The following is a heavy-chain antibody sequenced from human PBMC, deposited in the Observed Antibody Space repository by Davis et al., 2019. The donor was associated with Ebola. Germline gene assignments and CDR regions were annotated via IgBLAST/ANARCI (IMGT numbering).Heavy chain of an antibody. CDR2: IYYSGST. D-gene: IGHD2-15*01. V-gene: IGHV4-59*01. CDR1: GGSISSYY. CDR3: ARVKIGYCSGGSCYPTDAFDI. J-gene: IGHJ3*02. Sequence: MPSETLSLTCTVSGGSISSYYWSWIRQPPGKGLEWIGHIYYSGSTTYNPSLESRVTISVDTSENQFSLKLTSVTAADTAVYYCARVKIGYCSGGSCYPTDAFDIWGQGTMVTVSS.